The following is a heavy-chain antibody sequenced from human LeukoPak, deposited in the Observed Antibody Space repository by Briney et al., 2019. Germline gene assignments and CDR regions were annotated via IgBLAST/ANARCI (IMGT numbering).Heavy chain of an antibody. V-gene: IGHV4-4*02. D-gene: IGHD3-9*01. Sequence: SGTLSLTCAVSGGSISSSSWWGWVRQPPGKGLEWIGEIYHSGSTNYNPSLKSRVTISADQSKNQFSLKLNSVTAADTAVYYCARARIDWLLVFDYWGQGTLVTVSS. CDR2: IYHSGST. CDR1: GGSISSSSW. CDR3: ARARIDWLLVFDY. J-gene: IGHJ4*02.